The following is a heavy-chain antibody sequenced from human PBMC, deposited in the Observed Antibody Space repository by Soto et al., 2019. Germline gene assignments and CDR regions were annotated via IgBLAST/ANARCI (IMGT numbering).Heavy chain of an antibody. CDR2: IIPIFGTA. CDR1: GGAFSSYA. J-gene: IGHJ5*02. D-gene: IGHD2-2*01. V-gene: IGHV1-69*13. CDR3: ARGGEVPAAPTYNWFDP. Sequence: SVQVSCKASGGAFSSYAISWVRQAPGQGLEWMGGIIPIFGTANYAQKFQGRVTITADESTSTAYMELSSLRSEDTAVYYCARGGEVPAAPTYNWFDPWGQGTLVTVSS.